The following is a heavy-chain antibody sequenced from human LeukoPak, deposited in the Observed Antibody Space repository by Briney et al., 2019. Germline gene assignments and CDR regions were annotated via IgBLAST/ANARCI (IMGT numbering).Heavy chain of an antibody. V-gene: IGHV4-4*09. CDR2: IYTRGST. Sequence: SETLSLTCTVSGGSTNNNYWSWIRQPPGKGLEWVGHIYTRGSTNYNPSLKSRVTISVDMSKNQFSLKLSSVTAADTAVYYCARLTAGIVGAPFHIWGQGTMVTVSS. J-gene: IGHJ3*02. CDR1: GGSTNNNY. D-gene: IGHD1-26*01. CDR3: ARLTAGIVGAPFHI.